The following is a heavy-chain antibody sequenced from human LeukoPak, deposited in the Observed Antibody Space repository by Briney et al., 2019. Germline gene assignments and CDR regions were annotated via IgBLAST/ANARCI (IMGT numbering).Heavy chain of an antibody. Sequence: SETLSLTCTVSGGSLSSYCWIWTRQPPGKGLEYIGYIFYSGQTNYNPSLKNRVTISVDASKNEFSLKLSSVTAADTAVYYCAGWNYYDLIRAFDIWGRGTMVTVSS. CDR1: GGSLSSYC. CDR2: IFYSGQT. V-gene: IGHV4-59*12. CDR3: AGWNYYDLIRAFDI. D-gene: IGHD3-22*01. J-gene: IGHJ3*02.